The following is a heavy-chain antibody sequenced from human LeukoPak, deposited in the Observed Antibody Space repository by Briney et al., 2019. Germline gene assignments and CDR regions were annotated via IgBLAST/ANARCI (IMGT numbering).Heavy chain of an antibody. CDR3: ARADLGSCAGGRCYGHY. V-gene: IGHV1-24*01. CDR1: GYTLTELS. Sequence: ASVKVSCKVSGYTLTELSMHWVRQAPGKGLEWMGGFDPEDGETIYAQKFQGRVTMTEDTSTDTAYMELSSLRSEDTAVYYCARADLGSCAGGRCYGHYWGQGTLVTVSS. CDR2: FDPEDGET. J-gene: IGHJ4*02. D-gene: IGHD2-15*01.